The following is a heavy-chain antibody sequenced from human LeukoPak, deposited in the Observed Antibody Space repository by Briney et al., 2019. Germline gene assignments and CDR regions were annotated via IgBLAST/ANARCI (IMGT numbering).Heavy chain of an antibody. CDR3: AKGRGYDFWSGYSSFDY. Sequence: GGSLRLSCAASGFTSSSYGMHWVRQAPGKGLEWVAVISYDGSNKYYADSVKGRFTISRDNSKNTLYLQMNSLRAEDTAVYYCAKGRGYDFWSGYSSFDYWGQGTLVTVSS. V-gene: IGHV3-30*18. CDR1: GFTSSSYG. CDR2: ISYDGSNK. D-gene: IGHD3-3*01. J-gene: IGHJ4*02.